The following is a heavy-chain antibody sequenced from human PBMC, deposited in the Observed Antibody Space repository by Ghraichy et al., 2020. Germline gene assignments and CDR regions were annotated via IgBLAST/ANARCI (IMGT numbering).Heavy chain of an antibody. Sequence: GGSLRLSCAASGFTFSSYGMHWVRQAPGKGLEWVAVIWYDGSNKYYADSVKGRFTISRDNSKNTLYLQMNSLRAEDTAVYYCARDGGVVNTAMVSDYWGQGTLVTVSS. V-gene: IGHV3-33*01. CDR1: GFTFSSYG. J-gene: IGHJ4*02. D-gene: IGHD5-18*01. CDR3: ARDGGVVNTAMVSDY. CDR2: IWYDGSNK.